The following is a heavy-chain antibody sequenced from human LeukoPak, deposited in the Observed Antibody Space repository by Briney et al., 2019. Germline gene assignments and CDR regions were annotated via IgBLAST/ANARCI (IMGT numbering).Heavy chain of an antibody. CDR1: VYTLTELS. Sequence: ASVKVSCKVSVYTLTELSMHWVRQAPGKGLEWMGGFDPEDGETIYAQKFQGRVTMTEDTSTDTAYMELSSLRSEDTAVYYCATGPIASYSSSWYGMDVWGQGTTVTVSS. CDR3: ATGPIASYSSSWYGMDV. V-gene: IGHV1-24*01. J-gene: IGHJ6*02. CDR2: FDPEDGET. D-gene: IGHD6-13*01.